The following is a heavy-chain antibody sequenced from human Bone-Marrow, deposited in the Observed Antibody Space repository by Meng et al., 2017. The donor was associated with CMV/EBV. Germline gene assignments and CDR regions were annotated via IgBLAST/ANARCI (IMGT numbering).Heavy chain of an antibody. CDR1: GSTFTGYY. Sequence: SGSTFTGYYMHWVRQAPGQGLEWMGWINPNSGGTNYAQKFQGRVTMTRDTSISTAYMELSRLRSDDTAVYYCARPIGAARGAYDFDYWGQGTLVTVSS. CDR3: ARPIGAARGAYDFDY. CDR2: INPNSGGT. D-gene: IGHD6-13*01. V-gene: IGHV1-2*02. J-gene: IGHJ4*02.